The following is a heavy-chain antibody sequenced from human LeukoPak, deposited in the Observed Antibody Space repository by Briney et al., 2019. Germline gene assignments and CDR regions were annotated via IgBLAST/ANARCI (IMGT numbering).Heavy chain of an antibody. CDR1: GFTFSNAW. V-gene: IGHV3-15*01. J-gene: IGHJ4*02. Sequence: GGPLRLSCAASGFTFSNAWMSWVRRAPGKGLEWVGRIKSKTDGGTTDYAAPVKGRFTISRDDSKNTLYLQMNSLKTEDTAVYYCTTDWRAYCGGDCYSFDYWGQGTLVTVSS. CDR3: TTDWRAYCGGDCYSFDY. CDR2: IKSKTDGGTT. D-gene: IGHD2-21*01.